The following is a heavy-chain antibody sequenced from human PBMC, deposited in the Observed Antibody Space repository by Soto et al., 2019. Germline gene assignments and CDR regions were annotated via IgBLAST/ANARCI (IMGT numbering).Heavy chain of an antibody. D-gene: IGHD6-19*01. CDR1: GFTFSNYA. J-gene: IGHJ4*02. Sequence: EVQLLESGGGLVQPGGSLRLSCAASGFTFSNYAMSWVRQAPGKGLEWVSTISGSAGSTYYADSVKGRFTISRDNSKNTLYLQMSSLRAEDTAVYYCAKEEAARGVAGSTNDFWGQGTLLTVSS. CDR3: AKEEAARGVAGSTNDF. V-gene: IGHV3-23*01. CDR2: ISGSAGST.